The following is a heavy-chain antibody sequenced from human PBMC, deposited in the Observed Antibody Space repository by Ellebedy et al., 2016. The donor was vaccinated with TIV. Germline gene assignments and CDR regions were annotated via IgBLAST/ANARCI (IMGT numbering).Heavy chain of an antibody. V-gene: IGHV3-11*06. D-gene: IGHD2-15*01. J-gene: IGHJ4*02. CDR1: GFTFSDYY. Sequence: GESLKISCAASGFTFSDYYMTWIRQAPGKGLEWISYVSRDSSYTKYADSVKGRFTISRDNAKNSLYLQLHSLRAEDTAVYYCARNRYCSSGDCYALGYWGQGTLVTVSS. CDR2: VSRDSSYT. CDR3: ARNRYCSSGDCYALGY.